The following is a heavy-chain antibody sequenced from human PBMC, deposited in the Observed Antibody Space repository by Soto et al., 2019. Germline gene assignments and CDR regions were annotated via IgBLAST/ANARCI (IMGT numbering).Heavy chain of an antibody. J-gene: IGHJ3*01. Sequence: EVQLVESGGGLGEPGGSLRLSCAASGFTFNSYSMNWVRQAPGKGLEWVSSISSSSRHIYYVDSVKGRFTISRDNAKNAVFLQMTSLTVEDAAVYYCATWHEREHAYDVWGQGTTVTVSS. V-gene: IGHV3-21*02. CDR1: GFTFNSYS. CDR2: ISSSSRHI. D-gene: IGHD1-1*01. CDR3: ATWHEREHAYDV.